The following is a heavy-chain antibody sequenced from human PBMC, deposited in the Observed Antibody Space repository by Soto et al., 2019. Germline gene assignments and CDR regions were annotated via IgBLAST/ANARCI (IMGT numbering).Heavy chain of an antibody. CDR3: AITYCRDNSCPRDFDF. CDR2: FIPILDMA. D-gene: IGHD2-21*01. V-gene: IGHV1-69*02. Sequence: QVQVVQSGAEVKKPESSVKVSCKPSGGTFNTYTVNWVRLAPGHGLEWMGRFIPILDMANYVQKFQDRVTITADRSTFTAYMELNSLTSDDTAVYYCAITYCRDNSCPRDFDFWGPGTRVTVSS. CDR1: GGTFNTYT. J-gene: IGHJ4*02.